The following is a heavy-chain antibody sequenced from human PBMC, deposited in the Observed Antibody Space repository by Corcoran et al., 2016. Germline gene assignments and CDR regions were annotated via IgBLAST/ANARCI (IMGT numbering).Heavy chain of an antibody. CDR3: SESLNS. J-gene: IGHJ4*02. CDR2: IKYDGSET. V-gene: IGHV3-7*03. CDR1: GFSFSSSW. Sequence: EVQLVESGGGLVQPGGSLRLSCAASGFSFSSSWMDWVRQIPGKGLEWVANIKYDGSETYFVDSVKGRFTTSRDNAQNSLYLQMNSLKDEDTAMYYCSESLNSWGQGTLVTVSS.